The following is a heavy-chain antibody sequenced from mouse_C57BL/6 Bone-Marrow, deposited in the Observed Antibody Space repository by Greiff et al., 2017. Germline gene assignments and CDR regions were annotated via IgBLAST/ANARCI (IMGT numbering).Heavy chain of an antibody. J-gene: IGHJ4*01. CDR2: LDPSDSYP. CDR3: ARCYYAMDY. V-gene: IGHV1-50*01. Sequence: WVKPRPGQGLAWIGELDPSDSYPNYHQTFKGKATLTVDTSSSTAYLQLCSLKSEDSAVYYCARCYYAMDYWGQGTSVTVAS.